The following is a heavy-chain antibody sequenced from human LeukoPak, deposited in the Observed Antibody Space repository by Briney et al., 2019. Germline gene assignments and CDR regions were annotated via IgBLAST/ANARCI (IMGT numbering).Heavy chain of an antibody. CDR2: VSYSGST. J-gene: IGHJ4*02. Sequence: SETLSLTCTVSGGSISSSSYYWGWIRQPPGKGLERIGSVSYSGSTYYNPSLKSRVTISVDTSKNQFSLKLSSVTAADTAVYYCARHRLYYSNYKAFDYWGQGTLVTVSS. CDR1: GGSISSSSYY. V-gene: IGHV4-39*01. CDR3: ARHRLYYSNYKAFDY. D-gene: IGHD4-11*01.